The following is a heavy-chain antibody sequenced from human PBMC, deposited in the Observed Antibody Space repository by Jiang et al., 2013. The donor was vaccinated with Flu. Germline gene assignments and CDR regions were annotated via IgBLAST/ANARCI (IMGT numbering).Heavy chain of an antibody. CDR1: GYTFTSYA. V-gene: IGHV7-4-1*02. CDR2: INTNTGNP. D-gene: IGHD2-2*01. J-gene: IGHJ5*02. Sequence: QSGSELKKPGASVKVSCKASGYTFTSYAMNWVRQAPGQGLEWMGWINTNTGNPTYAQGFTGRFVFSLDTSVSTAYLQISSLKAEDTAVYYCARVEREYCSSTSCYAPPYNWFDPWGQGTLVTVSS. CDR3: ARVEREYCSSTSCYAPPYNWFDP.